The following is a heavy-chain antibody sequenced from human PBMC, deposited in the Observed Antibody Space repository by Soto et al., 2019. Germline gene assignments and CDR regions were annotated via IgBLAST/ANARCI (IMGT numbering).Heavy chain of an antibody. CDR3: ASRITMVRGVISLTGMDV. J-gene: IGHJ6*02. Sequence: ASVKVSCKASGGTFSSYTISWVRQAPGQGLEWMGRIIPILGIANYAQKFQGRVTITADKSTSTAYMELSSLRSEDTAVYYCASRITMVRGVISLTGMDVWGQGTTVTVS. V-gene: IGHV1-69*02. CDR2: IIPILGIA. D-gene: IGHD3-10*01. CDR1: GGTFSSYT.